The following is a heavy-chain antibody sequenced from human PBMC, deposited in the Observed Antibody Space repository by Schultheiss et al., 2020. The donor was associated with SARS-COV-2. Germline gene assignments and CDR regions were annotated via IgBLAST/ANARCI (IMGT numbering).Heavy chain of an antibody. CDR2: INHSGST. D-gene: IGHD3-16*01. CDR1: GGSISSYY. J-gene: IGHJ5*02. CDR3: ARLRSRLRPNWFDP. Sequence: SETLSLTCTVSGGSISSYYWSWIRQPPGKGLEWIGEINHSGSTNYNPSLKSRVTISIDTSKNQFSLKLSSVTAADTAVYYCARLRSRLRPNWFDPWGQGTLVTVSS. V-gene: IGHV4-34*01.